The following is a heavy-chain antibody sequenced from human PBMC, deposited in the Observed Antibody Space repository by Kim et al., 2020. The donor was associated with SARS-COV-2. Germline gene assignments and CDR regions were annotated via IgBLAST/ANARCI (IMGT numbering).Heavy chain of an antibody. D-gene: IGHD2-15*01. Sequence: GGSLRLSCAASGFTFDDYAMHWVRQAPGKGLEWVSLISGDGGSTYYADSVKGRFTISRDNSKNSLYLQMNSLRTEDTALYYCAKGFRGGGSSWLAEGLDYWGQGTLVTVSS. V-gene: IGHV3-43*02. CDR2: ISGDGGST. CDR3: AKGFRGGGSSWLAEGLDY. J-gene: IGHJ4*02. CDR1: GFTFDDYA.